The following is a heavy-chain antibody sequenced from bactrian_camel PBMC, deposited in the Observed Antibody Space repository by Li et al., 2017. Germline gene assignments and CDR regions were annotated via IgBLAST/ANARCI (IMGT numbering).Heavy chain of an antibody. CDR3: AARIVGYECSSLLTSRYQY. V-gene: IGHV3S60*01. J-gene: IGHJ4*01. D-gene: IGHD2*01. Sequence: HVQLVESGGGLVQPGGSLRLSCAASGFSFDDSDMGWYRQAPGNECELVSTIDLTGKTYYSPSVKGRFTISQDSPKNTVYLQMNSLKVDDTAMYYCAARIVGYECSSLLTSRYQYWGQGTQVTVS. CDR2: IDLTGKT. CDR1: GFSFDDSD.